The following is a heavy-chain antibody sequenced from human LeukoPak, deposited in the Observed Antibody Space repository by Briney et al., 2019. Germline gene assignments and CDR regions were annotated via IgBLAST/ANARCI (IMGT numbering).Heavy chain of an antibody. CDR3: ARASSGTQDAFDI. Sequence: PGGPLRLSRAASGFTFSSYSMNWVRQAPGKGLEWVSSISYAGSVKGRFTISRDNAKNSVYLQMNSLRAEDTAVYYCARASSGTQDAFDIWGQGTMVTVSS. J-gene: IGHJ3*02. CDR2: IS. V-gene: IGHV3-21*01. CDR1: GFTFSSYS. D-gene: IGHD1-26*01.